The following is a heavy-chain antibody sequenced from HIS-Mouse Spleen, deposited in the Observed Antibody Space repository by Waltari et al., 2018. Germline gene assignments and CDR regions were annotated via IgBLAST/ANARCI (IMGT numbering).Heavy chain of an antibody. V-gene: IGHV3-53*01. Sequence: EVQLVESGGGLIQPGGSRRLSCAASGFTVSSNAMSWVRQAQGKGVEWVSVIYSGGSTYYADSVKGRFTISRDNSKNTLYLQMNSLRAEDTAVYYCASSGYGSGSYYYWGQGTLVTVSS. D-gene: IGHD3-10*01. CDR2: IYSGGST. CDR3: ASSGYGSGSYYY. CDR1: GFTVSSNA. J-gene: IGHJ4*02.